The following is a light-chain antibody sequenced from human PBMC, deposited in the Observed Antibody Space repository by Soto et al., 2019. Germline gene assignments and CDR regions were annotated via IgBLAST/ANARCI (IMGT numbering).Light chain of an antibody. J-gene: IGKJ1*01. CDR3: LQYRSFPRT. CDR1: QDISNW. Sequence: DIQMTQSPSSVSASVGDRVTITCRASQDISNWLAWYQQKPGKAPKLLIYAASTLESGVPSRFSGSGSGTEFTLTISSLQPEDFATYYCLQYRSFPRTFGQGTKV. CDR2: AAS. V-gene: IGKV1-12*01.